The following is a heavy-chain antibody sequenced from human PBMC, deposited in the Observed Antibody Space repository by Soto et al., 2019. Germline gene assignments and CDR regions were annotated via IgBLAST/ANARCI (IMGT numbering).Heavy chain of an antibody. J-gene: IGHJ4*02. Sequence: PGGSLRLSCAASGFTFSSYAMSWVRQAPGKGLEWVSAISGSGGSTYYADSVKGRFTISRDNSKNTLYLQMNSLRAEDTAVYYCANRGGDYVFWGGSNPFNSWGQETLVTVSS. CDR1: GFTFSSYA. CDR3: ANRGGDYVFWGGSNPFNS. V-gene: IGHV3-23*01. D-gene: IGHD3-3*01. CDR2: ISGSGGST.